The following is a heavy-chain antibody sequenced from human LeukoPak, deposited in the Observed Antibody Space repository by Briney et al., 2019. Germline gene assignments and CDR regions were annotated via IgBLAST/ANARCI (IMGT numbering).Heavy chain of an antibody. J-gene: IGHJ6*02. Sequence: GFLSLSCAASGFTVISNYMSWVRQAPGKGLEWVSVIYSGGSTYYADSVKGRFTISRDNSKNTLYLQMNSLRAEDTAVYYCARDLESYYYGMDVWGQGTTVTVSS. CDR1: GFTVISNY. CDR3: ARDLESYYYGMDV. V-gene: IGHV3-66*01. CDR2: IYSGGST.